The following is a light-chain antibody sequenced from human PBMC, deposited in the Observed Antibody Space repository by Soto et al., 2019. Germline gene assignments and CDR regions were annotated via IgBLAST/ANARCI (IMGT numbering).Light chain of an antibody. V-gene: IGKV4-1*01. Sequence: DIVMTQSPDSLAVSLGERATINCKSSQSILYSSNNKNYLAWYQQKPGQPPKLLIYWASTRESGAPDPFSGSGSIPDFTSSISNLQAEDVAPYYCQQYYSSPQTFGQGTKVEIK. CDR2: WAS. J-gene: IGKJ1*01. CDR1: QSILYSSNNKNY. CDR3: QQYYSSPQT.